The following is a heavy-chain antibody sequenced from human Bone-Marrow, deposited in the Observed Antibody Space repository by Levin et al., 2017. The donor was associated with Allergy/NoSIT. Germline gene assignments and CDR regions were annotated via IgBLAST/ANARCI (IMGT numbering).Heavy chain of an antibody. CDR1: GFTFSSYS. CDR3: ARVVGYCSSTSCYTDY. V-gene: IGHV3-21*01. J-gene: IGHJ4*02. Sequence: GASVKVSCAASGFTFSSYSMNWVRQAPGKGLEWVSSISSSSSYIYYADSVKGRFTISRDNAKNSLYLQMNSLRAEDTAVYYCARVVGYCSSTSCYTDYWGQGTLVTVSS. D-gene: IGHD2-2*02. CDR2: ISSSSSYI.